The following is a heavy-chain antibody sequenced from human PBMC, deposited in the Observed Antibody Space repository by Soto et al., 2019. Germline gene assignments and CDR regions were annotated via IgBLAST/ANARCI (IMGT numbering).Heavy chain of an antibody. CDR3: AKDDFTDRGDDYFDY. CDR2: IGASGDIT. Sequence: GGSLRLSCAASGFSFTKFAMSWVRQAPGKGLEWVAGIGASGDITWYADSVKGRLSISRDNSKNTLYLQLNSLRFEDTAVYYCAKDDFTDRGDDYFDYWGPGTLVTVSS. CDR1: GFSFTKFA. V-gene: IGHV3-23*01. D-gene: IGHD2-21*02. J-gene: IGHJ4*02.